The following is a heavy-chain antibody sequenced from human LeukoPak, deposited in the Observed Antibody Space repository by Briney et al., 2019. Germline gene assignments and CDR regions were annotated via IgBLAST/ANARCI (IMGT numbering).Heavy chain of an antibody. CDR1: GFTLSNYQ. V-gene: IGHV3-74*01. CDR3: AREGWCDWLPSLMDV. D-gene: IGHD2-21*01. CDR2: INSDGTNT. Sequence: GGSLRLSCAVSGFTLSNYQMHWVRQAPGKGLVWVSHINSDGTNTNYADSVKGRFTISRDNAKNTLYLQMNSLRGEDTAVYYCAREGWCDWLPSLMDVWGKGTTVTVSS. J-gene: IGHJ6*03.